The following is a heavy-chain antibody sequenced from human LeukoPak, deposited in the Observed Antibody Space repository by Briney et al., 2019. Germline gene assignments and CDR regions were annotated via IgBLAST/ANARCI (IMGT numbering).Heavy chain of an antibody. Sequence: GGSLRLSCAASGFSFGDYSMNWVRQAPGEGLEWVSYISSSSATIYYADSVKGRFTVSRDNSKNTLYVQVNSLGTEDTAAYYCAKGSYYDSSGSFYFDYWGQGTLVTVSP. D-gene: IGHD3-22*01. CDR3: AKGSYYDSSGSFYFDY. CDR2: ISSSSATI. J-gene: IGHJ4*02. CDR1: GFSFGDYS. V-gene: IGHV3-48*01.